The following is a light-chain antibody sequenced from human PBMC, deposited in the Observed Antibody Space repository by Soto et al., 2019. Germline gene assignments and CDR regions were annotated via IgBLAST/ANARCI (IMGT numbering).Light chain of an antibody. J-gene: IGLJ1*01. V-gene: IGLV3-21*04. Sequence: SYELTQPPSVSVAPGKTARITWGGNTIGSKSVHWYQQKPGQAPVLVIYYDSDRPSGIPERFSGSNSGNTATLTISRVEAGDEADYYCQVWDSSSDLYVFGTGTKLTVL. CDR2: YDS. CDR1: TIGSKS. CDR3: QVWDSSSDLYV.